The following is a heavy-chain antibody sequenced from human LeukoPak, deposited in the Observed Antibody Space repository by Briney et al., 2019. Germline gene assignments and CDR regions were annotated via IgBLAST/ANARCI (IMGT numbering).Heavy chain of an antibody. CDR3: VKDRGGSPFYGMDV. V-gene: IGHV3-23*01. D-gene: IGHD1-26*01. J-gene: IGHJ6*02. Sequence: GGSLRLSCAGSGFTFSSYAMSWVRQAPGKGLEWVSTISGSGGAGTYYADSVKGRFTVSRDNSRNTLYLPMNSLRAEDTAVYYCVKDRGGSPFYGMDVWGQGATVTVSS. CDR2: ISGSGGAGT. CDR1: GFTFSSYA.